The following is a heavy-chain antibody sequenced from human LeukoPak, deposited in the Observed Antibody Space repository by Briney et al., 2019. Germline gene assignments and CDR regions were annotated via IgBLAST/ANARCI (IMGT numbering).Heavy chain of an antibody. CDR3: ARGLVVPAGALGYYFDY. V-gene: IGHV4-30-4*07. J-gene: IGHJ4*02. CDR1: GGSINSGGYS. CDR2: IYYSGTT. D-gene: IGHD2-2*01. Sequence: SQTLSLTCGVSGGSINSGGYSWSWIRQPPGKGLEWIGYIYYSGTTYYNPSLKSRVTISVDTSKNQFSLKLSSVTAADTAVYYCARGLVVPAGALGYYFDYWGQGTLVTVSS.